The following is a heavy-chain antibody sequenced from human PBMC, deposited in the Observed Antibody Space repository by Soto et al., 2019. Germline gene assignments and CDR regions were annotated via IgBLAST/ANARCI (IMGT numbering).Heavy chain of an antibody. D-gene: IGHD5-18*01. CDR1: GGTFSSYT. CDR3: ARVEYGYSYDQRALDI. CDR2: IIPILGIA. Sequence: SVKVSCKASGGTFSSYTISWVRQAPGQGLEWMGRIIPILGIANYAQKFQGRVTITADKSTSTAYMELSSLRSEDTAVYYCARVEYGYSYDQRALDIWGQGTMVTVSS. V-gene: IGHV1-69*02. J-gene: IGHJ3*02.